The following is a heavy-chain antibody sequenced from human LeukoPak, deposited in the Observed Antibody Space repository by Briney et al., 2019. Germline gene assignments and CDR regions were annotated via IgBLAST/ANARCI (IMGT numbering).Heavy chain of an antibody. J-gene: IGHJ4*02. Sequence: GGSLRLSCAPSGFTFSTHTMHWVRQAPGKGLEWVAVIESDGGNKYYAESVRGRFTISRDNSRNTLYLQLDSLRSEDTAVYYCVRQSTGLDYWGQGTLVTVSS. CDR2: IESDGGNK. CDR3: VRQSTGLDY. V-gene: IGHV3-30*04. D-gene: IGHD5/OR15-5a*01. CDR1: GFTFSTHT.